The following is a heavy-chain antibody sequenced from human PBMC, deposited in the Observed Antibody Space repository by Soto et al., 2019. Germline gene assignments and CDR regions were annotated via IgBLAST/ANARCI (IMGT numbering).Heavy chain of an antibody. D-gene: IGHD3-10*01. J-gene: IGHJ4*02. CDR1: GGSFSGYY. V-gene: IGHV4-34*01. CDR3: ARGSIMVPFDY. Sequence: QVQLQQGGAGLLKPSETLSLTCAVYGGSFSGYYWSWIRQPPGKGLEWIGEINHSGSTNYNPSLKSRVTISVDTSKNQFSLKLSSVTAADTAVYYCARGSIMVPFDYWGQGTLVTVSS. CDR2: INHSGST.